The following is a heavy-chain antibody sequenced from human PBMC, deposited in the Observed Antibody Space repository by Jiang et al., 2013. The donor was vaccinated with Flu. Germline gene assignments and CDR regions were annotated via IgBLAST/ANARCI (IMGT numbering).Heavy chain of an antibody. D-gene: IGHD5-24*01. CDR1: GGSISSYY. CDR2: IYYSGST. V-gene: IGHV4-59*01. J-gene: IGHJ3*02. CDR3: ARWLQATNAFDI. Sequence: GPGLVKPSETLSLTCTVSGGSISSYYWSWIRQPPGKGLEWIGYIYYSGSTNYNPSLKSRVTISVDTSKNQFSLKLSSVTAADTAVYYCARWLQATNAFDIWGQGTMVTVSS.